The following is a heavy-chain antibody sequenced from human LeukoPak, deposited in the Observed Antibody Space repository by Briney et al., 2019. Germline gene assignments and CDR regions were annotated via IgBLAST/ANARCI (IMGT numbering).Heavy chain of an antibody. CDR3: ARVTGTSPLDAFDI. CDR2: IIPIFGTA. Sequence: SVKVSCKASGGTFSSYAISWVRQAPGQGLEWMGGIIPIFGTANYAQKFQGRVTTTTDESTSTAYMELSSLRSEDTAVYYCARVTGTSPLDAFDIWGQGTMVTVSS. CDR1: GGTFSSYA. V-gene: IGHV1-69*05. J-gene: IGHJ3*02. D-gene: IGHD1-7*01.